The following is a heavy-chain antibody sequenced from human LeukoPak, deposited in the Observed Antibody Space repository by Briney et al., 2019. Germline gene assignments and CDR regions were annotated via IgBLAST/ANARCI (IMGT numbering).Heavy chain of an antibody. V-gene: IGHV1-24*01. CDR1: GYTLTELS. D-gene: IGHD3-22*01. CDR2: FDPEDGET. J-gene: IGHJ4*02. CDR3: ATRIAYYDSSGYSLRY. Sequence: ASVKVSCKVSGYTLTELSMHWVRQAPGKGLEWMGGFDPEDGETIYAQKFQGRVTMTEDTSTDTAYMELGSLRSEDTAVYYCATRIAYYDSSGYSLRYWGQGTLVTVSS.